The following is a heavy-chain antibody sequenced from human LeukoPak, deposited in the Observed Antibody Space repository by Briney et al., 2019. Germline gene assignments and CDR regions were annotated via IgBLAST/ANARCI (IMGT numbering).Heavy chain of an antibody. V-gene: IGHV3-21*01. J-gene: IGHJ4*02. CDR2: ISDDTTYE. CDR3: ARTYCSGGSCYSYFDD. CDR1: GFIFSSYT. Sequence: GGSLRLSCAASGFIFSSYTMNWVRQAPRKGLEWVSSISDDTTYEYYADSVKGRFTISRDNAKKSLYLQMSSLRAEDTAVYYCARTYCSGGSCYSYFDDWGQGTLVSVSS. D-gene: IGHD2-15*01.